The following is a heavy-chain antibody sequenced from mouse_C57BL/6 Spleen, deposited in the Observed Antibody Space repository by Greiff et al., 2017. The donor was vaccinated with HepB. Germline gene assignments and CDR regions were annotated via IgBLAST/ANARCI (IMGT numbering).Heavy chain of an antibody. CDR1: GYTFTSYW. CDR3: AREGQLRLLAWFAY. D-gene: IGHD3-2*02. Sequence: VQLQESGTELVKPGASVKLSCKASGYTFTSYWMHWVKQRPGQGLEWIGNINPSNGGTNYNEKFKSKATLTVDKSSSTAYMQLSSLTSEDSAVYYCAREGQLRLLAWFAYWGQGTLVTVSA. V-gene: IGHV1-53*01. J-gene: IGHJ3*01. CDR2: INPSNGGT.